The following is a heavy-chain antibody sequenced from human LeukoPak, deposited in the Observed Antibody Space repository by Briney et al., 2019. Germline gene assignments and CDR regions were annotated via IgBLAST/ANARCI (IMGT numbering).Heavy chain of an antibody. D-gene: IGHD3-10*01. CDR3: ARGWSLLWFGEGYFDY. CDR1: GYTFTGYY. J-gene: IGHJ4*02. V-gene: IGHV1-2*02. Sequence: GASVKVSCKASGYTFTGYYMHWVRQAPGQGLEWMGWINPNSGGTNYAQKFQGRVTMTRDTFISTAYMELSRLRSDDTAVYYCARGWSLLWFGEGYFDYWGQGTLVTVSS. CDR2: INPNSGGT.